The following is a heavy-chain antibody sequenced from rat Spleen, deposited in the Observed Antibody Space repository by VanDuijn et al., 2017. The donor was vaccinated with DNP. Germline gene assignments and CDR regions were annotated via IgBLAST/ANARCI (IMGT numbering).Heavy chain of an antibody. V-gene: IGHV3-3*01. Sequence: EVQLLESGPGLVEPSQSLSLTCSVTGHSLTDNYWACIRKFQGNKMEWMGYVNTAGITKSTPSLKSRISIIRDTSKNQFFLQVISVTTEDTTADYCARWYHYIGFSSWGQGTRVTVSS. CDR1: GHSLTDNY. CDR3: ARWYHYIGFSS. J-gene: IGHJ3*01. D-gene: IGHD1-5*01. CDR2: VNTAGIT.